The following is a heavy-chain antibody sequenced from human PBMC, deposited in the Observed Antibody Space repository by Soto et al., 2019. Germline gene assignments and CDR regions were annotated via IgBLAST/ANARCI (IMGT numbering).Heavy chain of an antibody. V-gene: IGHV1-69*01. J-gene: IGHJ6*02. Sequence: QVQLVQSGAEVRKPGSSVTVSCKASGGTFSNYAISWVRQAPGQGLEWMGGIIPIVGTGSYAQKFQGRVTITADEPTTTTYMELSSLRFEDTAVYYCARVVILVPTASTHYYYHMDVWGPGTTVTVSS. CDR3: ARVVILVPTASTHYYYHMDV. CDR1: GGTFSNYA. CDR2: IIPIVGTG. D-gene: IGHD2-2*01.